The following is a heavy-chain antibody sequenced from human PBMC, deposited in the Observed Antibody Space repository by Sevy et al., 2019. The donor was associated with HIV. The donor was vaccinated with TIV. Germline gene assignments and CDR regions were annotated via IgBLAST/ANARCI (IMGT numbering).Heavy chain of an antibody. CDR2: EAGSGGST. CDR1: GFTFSIYA. J-gene: IGHJ3*02. Sequence: GGSLRLSCAASGFTFSIYAMNWVRQAPGKGLEWVSGEAGSGGSTYHADSVKGRFTISRDDSKSTLYLQMNSLRAEDTAVYYCAKDLGDPVASDIWGQGTMVTVSS. V-gene: IGHV3-23*01. D-gene: IGHD2-21*02. CDR3: AKDLGDPVASDI.